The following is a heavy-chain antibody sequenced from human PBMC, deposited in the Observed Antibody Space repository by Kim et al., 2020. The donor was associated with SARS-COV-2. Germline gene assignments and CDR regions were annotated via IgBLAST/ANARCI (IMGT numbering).Heavy chain of an antibody. V-gene: IGHV3-30*04. CDR1: GFTFSSYT. CDR3: ARVGRPMATTGASLAH. J-gene: IGHJ4*02. Sequence: GGSLRLSCAASGFTFSSYTMHWVRQAPGKGLEWVALISYDGVNKYHTDSVKGRFTISRDNSKNTLCLQMNNLRAEDTAVYYCARVGRPMATTGASLAHWGQGTLVTVSS. CDR2: ISYDGVNK. D-gene: IGHD1-26*01.